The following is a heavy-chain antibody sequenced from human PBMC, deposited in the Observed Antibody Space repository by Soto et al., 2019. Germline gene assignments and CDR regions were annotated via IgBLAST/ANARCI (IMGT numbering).Heavy chain of an antibody. V-gene: IGHV3-11*01. J-gene: IGHJ4*02. CDR3: ARDLGYYESSGYFDF. CDR1: GFTFSDYY. Sequence: LRLSCAASGFTFSDYYMSWIRQAPGKGLEWVSYISSSGSIIYYADSVKGRLTISRDNAKNSLYLQMNSLRAEDTAVYYCARDLGYYESSGYFDFWGQGTLVTVSS. CDR2: ISSSGSII. D-gene: IGHD3-22*01.